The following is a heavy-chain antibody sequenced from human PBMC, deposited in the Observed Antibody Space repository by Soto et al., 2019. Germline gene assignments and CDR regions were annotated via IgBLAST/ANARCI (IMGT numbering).Heavy chain of an antibody. CDR3: ARGDYGQYDAYNWFDP. CDR2: VCPGGRT. Sequence: QVRLQQWGAGLVRPSETLSLTCAVYGGSFNNYCWSWIRQPPGKGLEWIGEVCPGGRTNYSPTLKREVRMAVDGSKNQFSLRLTSVTVADTAVYSCARGDYGQYDAYNWFDPWGQGHLVIVAS. V-gene: IGHV4-34*02. D-gene: IGHD3-10*01. CDR1: GGSFNNYC. J-gene: IGHJ5*02.